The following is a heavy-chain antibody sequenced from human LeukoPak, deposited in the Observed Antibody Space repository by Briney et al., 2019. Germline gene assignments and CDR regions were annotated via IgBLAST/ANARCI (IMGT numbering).Heavy chain of an antibody. J-gene: IGHJ4*02. V-gene: IGHV3-23*01. Sequence: GGSLRLSRAASGFTFSSYAMSWVRQAPGKGLEWVSGISGSGGSTYYVDSVKGRFTISRDNSKNTLYLQMTNLRAEDTAVYFCAQDRYVSSGRDDYWGQGTLVTVSS. CDR1: GFTFSSYA. CDR2: ISGSGGST. CDR3: AQDRYVSSGRDDY. D-gene: IGHD6-19*01.